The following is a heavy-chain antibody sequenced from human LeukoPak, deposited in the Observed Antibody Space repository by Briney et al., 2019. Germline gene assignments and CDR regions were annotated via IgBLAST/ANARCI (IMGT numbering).Heavy chain of an antibody. CDR1: GYTFTSYG. D-gene: IGHD3-9*01. V-gene: IGHV1-18*01. CDR2: ISAYNGNT. CDR3: ARDRGGLRYFDWLSWFDP. Sequence: ASVKVSCKASGYTFTSYGISWVRQAPGQGLEWMGWISAYNGNTNYAQKLQGRVTMTTDTSTSTAYMELRSLRSGDTAVYYCARDRGGLRYFDWLSWFDPWGQGTLVTVSS. J-gene: IGHJ5*02.